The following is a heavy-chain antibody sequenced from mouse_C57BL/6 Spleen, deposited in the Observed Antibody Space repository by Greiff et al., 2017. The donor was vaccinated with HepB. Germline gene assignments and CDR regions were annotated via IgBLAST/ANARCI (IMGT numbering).Heavy chain of an antibody. J-gene: IGHJ4*01. Sequence: EVQLQQSGTVLARPGASVKMSCKTSGYTFTSYWMHWVKQRPGQGLEWIGAIYPGNSDTSYNQKFKGKAKLTAVTSASTAYMELSSLTNEDSAVYYCTRATVVESLYAMDYWGQGTSVTVSS. CDR3: TRATVVESLYAMDY. CDR1: GYTFTSYW. D-gene: IGHD1-1*01. CDR2: IYPGNSDT. V-gene: IGHV1-5*01.